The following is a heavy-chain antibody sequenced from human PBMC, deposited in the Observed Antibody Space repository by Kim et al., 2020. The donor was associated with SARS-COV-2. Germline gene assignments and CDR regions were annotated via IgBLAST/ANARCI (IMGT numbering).Heavy chain of an antibody. CDR2: IYSGGST. Sequence: GGSLRLSCAASGFTVSSNYMSWVRQAPGKGLEWVSVIYSGGSTYYADSVKGRFTISRHNSKNTLYLQMNSLRAEDTAVYYCASFPHDYGDVDDSYWYFDLWGRGTLVTVSS. D-gene: IGHD4-17*01. J-gene: IGHJ2*01. CDR1: GFTVSSNY. V-gene: IGHV3-53*04. CDR3: ASFPHDYGDVDDSYWYFDL.